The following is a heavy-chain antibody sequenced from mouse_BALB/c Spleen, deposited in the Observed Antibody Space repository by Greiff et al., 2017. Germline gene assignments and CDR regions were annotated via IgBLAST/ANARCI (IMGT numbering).Heavy chain of an antibody. J-gene: IGHJ1*01. D-gene: IGHD6-1*01. CDR1: GFNIKDYY. CDR2: IDPENGNT. CDR3: ARASRYFDV. V-gene: IGHV14-1*02. Sequence: EVQLQQSGAEIVRPGALVKLSCKASGFNIKDYYMHWVKQRPEQGLEWIGWIDPENGNTIYDPKFQGKASITADTSSNTAYLQLSSLTSEDTAVYYCARASRYFDVWGAGTTVTVSS.